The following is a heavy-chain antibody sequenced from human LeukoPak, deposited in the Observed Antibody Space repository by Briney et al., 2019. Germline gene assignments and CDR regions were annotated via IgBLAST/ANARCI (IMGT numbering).Heavy chain of an antibody. J-gene: IGHJ4*02. CDR3: ARVGYSGWNLEY. V-gene: IGHV3-7*01. CDR1: GFTFRSYW. CDR2: INQGGGVK. D-gene: IGHD5-12*01. Sequence: GGSLRLSCAASGFTFRSYWMSWVRQAPGKGLEWVANINQGGGVKYYVDSVKGRFTISRDVAKNSLYVQMNSLRDEDTAVYYCARVGYSGWNLEYWGQGTLVTVSS.